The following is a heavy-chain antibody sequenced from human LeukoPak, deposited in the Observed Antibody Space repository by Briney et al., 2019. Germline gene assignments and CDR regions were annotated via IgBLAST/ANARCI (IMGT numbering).Heavy chain of an antibody. J-gene: IGHJ4*02. CDR2: ISYDGSNK. D-gene: IGHD3-22*01. Sequence: PGGSLRLSCAASGFTFSSYGMHWVRQAPGKGLEWVAVISYDGSNKYYADSVKGRFTISRDNSKNTLYLQMNSLRAEDTAIYYCAKPYDTSGNYWAPFDYWGQGTLVTVSS. CDR3: AKPYDTSGNYWAPFDY. CDR1: GFTFSSYG. V-gene: IGHV3-30*18.